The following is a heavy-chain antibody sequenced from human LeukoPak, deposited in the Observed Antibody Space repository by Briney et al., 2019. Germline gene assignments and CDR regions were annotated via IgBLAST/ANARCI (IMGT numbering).Heavy chain of an antibody. CDR2: ISTYSGDT. J-gene: IGHJ6*02. V-gene: IGHV1-18*01. D-gene: IGHD2-15*01. CDR1: EATLSTYA. Sequence: GASVKLSCKASEATLSTYAISCARQAPGQGLESNRLISTYSGDTNHAQKFQDRATTTTNTTTRSAYMELRSLSSEDTALYYCGRGSKAGGPHHDMEVGGRGTTVRVA. CDR3: GRGSKAGGPHHDMEV.